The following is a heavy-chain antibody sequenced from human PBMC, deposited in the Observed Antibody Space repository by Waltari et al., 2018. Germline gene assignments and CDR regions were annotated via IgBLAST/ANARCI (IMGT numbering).Heavy chain of an antibody. V-gene: IGHV3-23*01. CDR1: GFTFSRYD. CDR2: ISGSGGST. J-gene: IGHJ4*02. CDR3: AIRGVTTVTTFDY. Sequence: EVQLLESGGGLVQPGGSLRLSCAASGFTFSRYDMRWVRQAPGKGLEWVSAISGSGGSTYYADSVKGRCTISRDNSKNTLYLQMNSLRAEDTAVYYCAIRGVTTVTTFDYWGQGTLVTVSS. D-gene: IGHD4-17*01.